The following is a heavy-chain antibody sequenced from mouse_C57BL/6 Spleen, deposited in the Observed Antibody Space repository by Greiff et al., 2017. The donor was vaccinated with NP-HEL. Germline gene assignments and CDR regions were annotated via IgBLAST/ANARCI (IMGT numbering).Heavy chain of an antibody. Sequence: QVQLQQSGPGLVQPSQSLSITCTVSGFSLTSYGVHWVRQPPGKGLEWLGVIWSGGSTDYNAAFISRLSISKDNSKSQVFFKMNSLQADDTAIYYCANLDDGYYHYYAMDYWGQGTSVTVSS. D-gene: IGHD2-3*01. V-gene: IGHV2-4*01. CDR3: ANLDDGYYHYYAMDY. CDR1: GFSLTSYG. CDR2: IWSGGST. J-gene: IGHJ4*01.